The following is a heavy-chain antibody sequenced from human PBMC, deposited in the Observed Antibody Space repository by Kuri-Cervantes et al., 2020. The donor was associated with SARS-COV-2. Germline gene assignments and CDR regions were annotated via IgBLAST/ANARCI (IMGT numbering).Heavy chain of an antibody. V-gene: IGHV3-21*01. CDR2: ISGSGSYI. J-gene: IGHJ6*03. CDR1: GFTFKTYT. CDR3: ARVAGEGPIYCYYMDV. Sequence: GESLKISCGASGFTFKTYTMNWVRQAPGKALQWISSISGSGSYIYYADSLRGRFTISRDDAQNSLYLQVNSLRAEDTAVYFCARVAGEGPIYCYYMDVWGKGTTVTVSS. D-gene: IGHD2-21*01.